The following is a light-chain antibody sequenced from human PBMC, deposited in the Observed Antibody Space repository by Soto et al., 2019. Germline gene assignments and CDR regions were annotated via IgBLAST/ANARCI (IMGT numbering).Light chain of an antibody. Sequence: ETVMTQSPATLSVSSGERATLPCLASQSVSINLAWYQQKPGKAPRLLIYDTSTWATGVPTRFSGSRSGAEFTLTINSLQSEDFAVYYCQPYNNWPLTFGEGTKVDIK. CDR3: QPYNNWPLT. V-gene: IGKV3-15*01. CDR2: DTS. CDR1: QSVSIN. J-gene: IGKJ4*01.